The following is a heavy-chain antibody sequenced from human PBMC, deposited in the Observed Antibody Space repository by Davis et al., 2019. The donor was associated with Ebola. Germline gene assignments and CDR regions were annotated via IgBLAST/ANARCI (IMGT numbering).Heavy chain of an antibody. CDR2: ISSSGSTI. V-gene: IGHV3-48*03. J-gene: IGHJ4*02. Sequence: AGSLRLSCAASGFTFSSYEMNWVRQAPGKGLEWVSYISSSGSTIYYADSVKGRFTISRDNSKNTLYLQMNSLRAEDTAVYYCARDQSSIPGLRLWEWLLGYWGQGTLVTVSS. CDR3: ARDQSSIPGLRLWEWLLGY. D-gene: IGHD3-3*01. CDR1: GFTFSSYE.